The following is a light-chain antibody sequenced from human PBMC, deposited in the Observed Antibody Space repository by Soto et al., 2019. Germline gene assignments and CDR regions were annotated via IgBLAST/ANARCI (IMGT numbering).Light chain of an antibody. Sequence: EIVLTQSPATLSLSPRERATLSCRASQSVSSYLAWYQQKPGQAPRLLIYDASNRATGIPARFSGSGSGTDFTLTISSLEPEDFAVYYCQQRSAFGPGTKVDIK. V-gene: IGKV3-11*01. CDR1: QSVSSY. CDR2: DAS. CDR3: QQRSA. J-gene: IGKJ3*01.